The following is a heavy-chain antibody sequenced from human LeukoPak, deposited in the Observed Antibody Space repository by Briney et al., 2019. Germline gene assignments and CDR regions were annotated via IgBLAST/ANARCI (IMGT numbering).Heavy chain of an antibody. CDR1: GYSFTSYG. CDR3: ARGLLSYYYYYMDV. J-gene: IGHJ6*03. V-gene: IGHV1-46*01. D-gene: IGHD2-15*01. Sequence: ASVKVSCKASGYSFTSYGISWVRQAPGQGLEWMGIINPSGGSTSYAQKFQGRVTMTRDMSTSTVYMELSSLRSEDTAVYYCARGLLSYYYYYMDVWGKGTTVTVSS. CDR2: INPSGGST.